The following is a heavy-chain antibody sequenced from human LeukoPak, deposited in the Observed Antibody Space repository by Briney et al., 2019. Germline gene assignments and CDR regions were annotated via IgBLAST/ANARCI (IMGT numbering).Heavy chain of an antibody. J-gene: IGHJ4*02. V-gene: IGHV1-18*01. CDR1: GYTFTSYG. CDR3: ARGLYDTPAYYFDY. Sequence: ASVKVSCKASGYTFTSYGISWVRQAPGQGLEWMGWISAYNGNTSYAQKLQGRVTMTTDTSTSTAYMELRSLRSDDTAVYYCARGLYDTPAYYFDYWGQGTLVTVSS. D-gene: IGHD3-3*01. CDR2: ISAYNGNT.